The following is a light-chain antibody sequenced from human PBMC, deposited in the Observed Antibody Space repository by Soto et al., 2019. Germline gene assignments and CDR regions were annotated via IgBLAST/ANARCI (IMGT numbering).Light chain of an antibody. Sequence: EIVLTQSPGTLSLSPGERASLSCRASQSVAKNYLAWYQQKPGQALRLLISYASSRATGIPDRFSGSGSGTDFTLTISRLEAEEFAVYFCQQYASSPLTFGGGTKVEIK. V-gene: IGKV3-20*01. CDR3: QQYASSPLT. CDR2: YAS. CDR1: QSVAKNY. J-gene: IGKJ4*01.